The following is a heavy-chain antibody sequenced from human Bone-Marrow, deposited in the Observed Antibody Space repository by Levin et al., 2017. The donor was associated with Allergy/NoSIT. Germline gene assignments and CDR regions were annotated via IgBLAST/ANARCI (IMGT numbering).Heavy chain of an antibody. V-gene: IGHV4-39*07. CDR2: VYYSGNT. CDR3: ARDPQALARRGYFDL. D-gene: IGHD5-12*01. J-gene: IGHJ4*02. CDR1: GGSISGSNYY. Sequence: ASETLSLTCTVSGGSISGSNYYWAWIRQPPGTELEWIGSVYYSGNTFYSPSLENRVPISLDTSKKQFSLKLNSATAADTAVYFCARDPQALARRGYFDLWGQGTLVAVSS.